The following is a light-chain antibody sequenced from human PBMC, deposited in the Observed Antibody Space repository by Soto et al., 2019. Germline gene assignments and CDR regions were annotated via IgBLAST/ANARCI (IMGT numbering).Light chain of an antibody. CDR3: SSYTSSSTVI. V-gene: IGLV2-14*01. CDR1: SSDVGGYNY. Sequence: QSALTQPASVSGSPGQSIAISCTGSSSDVGGYNYVSWYQQHSGKAPKLIIYEVTNRPSGVSDRFSGSKSGNTASLTISGLKAEDEGEYYCSSYTSSSTVIFGGGTKLTVL. CDR2: EVT. J-gene: IGLJ2*01.